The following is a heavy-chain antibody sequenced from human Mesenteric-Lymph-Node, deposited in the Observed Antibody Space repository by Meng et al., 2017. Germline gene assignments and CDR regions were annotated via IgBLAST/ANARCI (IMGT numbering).Heavy chain of an antibody. D-gene: IGHD3-9*01. V-gene: IGHV3-11*04. J-gene: IGHJ4*01. CDR1: GFTFSDYY. CDR2: ISGSGGTI. Sequence: GESLKISCAASGFTFSDYYMNWVRQAPGKGLEWIAYISGSGGTISYTDSVRGRFTISRDNAKNSLYLQMNSLRAEDTAVYYCARLTAFYEFITGYFDTWGHGTLVTVSS. CDR3: ARLTAFYEFITGYFDT.